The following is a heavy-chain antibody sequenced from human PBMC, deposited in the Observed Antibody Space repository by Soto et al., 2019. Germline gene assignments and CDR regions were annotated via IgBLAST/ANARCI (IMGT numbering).Heavy chain of an antibody. CDR1: GFTFSSYG. Sequence: ESGGGVVQPGRSLRLSCAASGFTFSSYGMHWVRQAPGKGLEWVAVIWYDGSNKYYADSVKGRFTISRDNSKNTLYLQMNSLRAEDTAVYYCARDSLVAAAGTSRGFDPWGQGTLVTVSS. CDR3: ARDSLVAAAGTSRGFDP. D-gene: IGHD6-13*01. J-gene: IGHJ5*02. V-gene: IGHV3-33*01. CDR2: IWYDGSNK.